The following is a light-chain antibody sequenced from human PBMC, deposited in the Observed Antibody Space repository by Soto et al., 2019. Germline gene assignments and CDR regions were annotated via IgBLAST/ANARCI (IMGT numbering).Light chain of an antibody. CDR2: EVT. Sequence: QSVLTQPPSASGSPGQSVTMSCTGTSSDVGGYNYVSWYQQHQGKAPKLMIYEVTKRPSGVPDRFSGSKSGNSASLTVSGLQAEDEADYYCCSYAGSDNLIFGGGTKATVL. J-gene: IGLJ2*01. CDR3: CSYAGSDNLI. CDR1: SSDVGGYNY. V-gene: IGLV2-8*01.